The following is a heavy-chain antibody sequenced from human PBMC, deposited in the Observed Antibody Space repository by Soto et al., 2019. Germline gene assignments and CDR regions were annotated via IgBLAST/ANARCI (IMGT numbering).Heavy chain of an antibody. CDR2: IKQGGNEK. Sequence: PGGSLRLSCAASGFSFSTYLMSWVRQAPGKGLEWVANIKQGGNEKFYVDSVKGRFTISRDNDKKSLYLQMDSLRVEDTAVYYCVGALTYEVPYYYYGMDVWGQGTTVPASS. CDR1: GFSFSTYL. J-gene: IGHJ6*02. CDR3: VGALTYEVPYYYYGMDV. V-gene: IGHV3-7*01. D-gene: IGHD3-16*01.